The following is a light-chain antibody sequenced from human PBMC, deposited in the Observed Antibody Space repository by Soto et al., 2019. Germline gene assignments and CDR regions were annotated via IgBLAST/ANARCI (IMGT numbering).Light chain of an antibody. J-gene: IGKJ1*01. Sequence: PVERATLSCRASQSVTSTYLASYRQKPGQAPRLLISGASSRATGIPDRFSGSGSGTDFTLTISRLEPEDFAVYYCQQYGSSGTFGQGTKVDIK. V-gene: IGKV3-20*01. CDR3: QQYGSSGT. CDR1: QSVTSTY. CDR2: GAS.